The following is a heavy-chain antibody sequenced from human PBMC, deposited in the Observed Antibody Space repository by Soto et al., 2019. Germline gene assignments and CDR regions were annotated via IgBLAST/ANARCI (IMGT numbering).Heavy chain of an antibody. J-gene: IGHJ6*02. CDR3: ARLDSYGYYYYGMDV. CDR2: INHSGST. Sequence: SETLSLTCAVYGGSFSGYYWSWIRQPPGKGLEWIGEINHSGSTNYNPSLKSRVTISVDTSKNQFSLKLSPVTAADTAVYYCARLDSYGYYYYGMDVWGQGTTVTVSS. V-gene: IGHV4-34*01. D-gene: IGHD5-18*01. CDR1: GGSFSGYY.